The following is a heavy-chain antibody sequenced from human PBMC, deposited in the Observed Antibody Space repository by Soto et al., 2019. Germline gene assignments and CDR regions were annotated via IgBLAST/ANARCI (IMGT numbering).Heavy chain of an antibody. Sequence: QVQLVESGGGVVQPGRSLRLSCAASGFTFSTYTMHWVRQAPGKGLEWVAIISYDGSNKYYADSVKGRFTISRDNSKNTRYLQLSSLRPEDTAVYYCAREGSNYYFDLWGRGTLVTVSS. CDR3: AREGSNYYFDL. J-gene: IGHJ2*01. CDR2: ISYDGSNK. CDR1: GFTFSTYT. V-gene: IGHV3-30-3*01. D-gene: IGHD1-7*01.